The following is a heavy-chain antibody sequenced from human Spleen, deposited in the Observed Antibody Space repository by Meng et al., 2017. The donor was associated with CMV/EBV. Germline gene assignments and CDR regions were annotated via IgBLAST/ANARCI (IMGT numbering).Heavy chain of an antibody. CDR1: GGSISSSSYY. D-gene: IGHD6-19*01. Sequence: QLESQESGPGLGKPSAAPSLTCTVSGGSISSSSYYWGWIRQPPGKGLEWIGSIYYSGSTYYNPSLKSRVTISVDTSKNQFSLKLSSVTAADTAVYYCARVGIAVAGSGSFDYWGQGTLVTVSS. J-gene: IGHJ4*02. V-gene: IGHV4-39*07. CDR3: ARVGIAVAGSGSFDY. CDR2: IYYSGST.